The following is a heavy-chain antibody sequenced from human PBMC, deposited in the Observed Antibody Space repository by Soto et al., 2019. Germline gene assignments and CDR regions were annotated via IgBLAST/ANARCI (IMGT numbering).Heavy chain of an antibody. CDR2: INPNSGGT. D-gene: IGHD1-1*01. CDR1: GYTFTGYY. Sequence: ASVKVSCKASGYTFTGYYMHWVRQAPGQGLEWMGWINPNSGGTNYAQKFQGWVTMTRDTSISTAYMELSRLRSDDTAVYYCARYRFWNVRTDYYYGMDVWGQGTTVTVSS. CDR3: ARYRFWNVRTDYYYGMDV. J-gene: IGHJ6*02. V-gene: IGHV1-2*04.